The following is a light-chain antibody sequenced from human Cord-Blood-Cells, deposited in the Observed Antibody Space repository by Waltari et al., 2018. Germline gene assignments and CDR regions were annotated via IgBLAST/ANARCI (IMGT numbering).Light chain of an antibody. CDR2: SNN. Sequence: QSVLTQPPSASGTPGQRVTISCSGSSPNLGSNTVNWYQQLPGTAPKLLIYSNNQRPSGVPDRFSGSKSGNSASLAISGLQSEDEADYYCAAWDDSLNGPVFGGGTKLTVL. J-gene: IGLJ3*02. CDR3: AAWDDSLNGPV. V-gene: IGLV1-44*01. CDR1: SPNLGSNT.